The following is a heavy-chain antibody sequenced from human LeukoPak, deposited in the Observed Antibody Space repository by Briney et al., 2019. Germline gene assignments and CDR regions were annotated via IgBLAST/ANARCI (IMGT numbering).Heavy chain of an antibody. J-gene: IGHJ4*02. Sequence: GGSLRLSCAGSGFTFSRHWMHWVRQAPGKGLVWVSRMNNDGSSTSYADSVKGRFTISRDNAKNTLYLQMNSLRAEDTAVYYCTSDTVDTAVGIDYWGQGTLVTVPS. CDR2: MNNDGSST. D-gene: IGHD5-18*01. V-gene: IGHV3-74*01. CDR3: TSDTVDTAVGIDY. CDR1: GFTFSRHW.